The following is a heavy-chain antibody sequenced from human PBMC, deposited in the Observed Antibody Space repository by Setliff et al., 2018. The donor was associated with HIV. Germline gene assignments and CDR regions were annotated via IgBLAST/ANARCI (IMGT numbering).Heavy chain of an antibody. J-gene: IGHJ4*02. D-gene: IGHD2-2*01. CDR2: INWNGYKT. CDR3: ARLDCTSTSCYPAGISY. V-gene: IGHV3-20*04. Sequence: RTGGSLRLSCAASGFTFSSYAMSWVRQTPGKGLEWVSGINWNGYKTGYVDSVKGRFTISRDNAKNSLYLQMNSLRAEDTALYYCARLDCTSTSCYPAGISYWGQGILVTV. CDR1: GFTFSSYA.